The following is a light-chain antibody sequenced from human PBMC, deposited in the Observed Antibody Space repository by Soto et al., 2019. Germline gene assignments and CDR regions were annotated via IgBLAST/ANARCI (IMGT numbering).Light chain of an antibody. V-gene: IGKV1-17*03. CDR1: QGITTF. Sequence: DIQMTQSPSVVSVSVGDTVTVTCRASQGITTFLAWFRQRPGRVPERLIYGASSLQSGVPSRFSGGGSGTEFTLTISSLQPEDFGIYYCLQHNSYPYTFGPGTKLEIK. CDR3: LQHNSYPYT. J-gene: IGKJ2*01. CDR2: GAS.